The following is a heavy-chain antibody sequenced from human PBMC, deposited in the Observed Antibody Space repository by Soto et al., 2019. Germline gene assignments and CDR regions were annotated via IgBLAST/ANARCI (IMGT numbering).Heavy chain of an antibody. CDR3: AREVAADGTFREDVFDI. CDR2: IIPIFTTT. J-gene: IGHJ3*02. CDR1: GGTFSNHA. Sequence: QVQLVQSGAEVKKPGSSVKVSCKASGGTFSNHAINWVRQAPGQGLEWMGRIIPIFTTTDYAQRFQGRVTSTADEATITADMELSSLKHDDTAVYYCAREVAADGTFREDVFDIWGQGTMVTVSS. V-gene: IGHV1-69*12. D-gene: IGHD6-13*01.